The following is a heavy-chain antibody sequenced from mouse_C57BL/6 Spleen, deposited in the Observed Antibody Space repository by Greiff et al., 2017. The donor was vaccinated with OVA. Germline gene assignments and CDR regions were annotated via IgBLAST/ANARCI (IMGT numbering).Heavy chain of an antibody. CDR3: ARGGYYIRDYYAMDY. Sequence: VQLQQPGAEHVKPGASVKMSCKASGYTLPRYWITWVKQRPGQGLEWIGDIYPGSGSTNYNEKLKSKGTLTVDTYSSTAYMQLSSLTSEDSAVYDCARGGYYIRDYYAMDYWGQGTLVTGFS. CDR1: GYTLPRYW. D-gene: IGHD2-3*01. J-gene: IGHJ4*01. CDR2: IYPGSGST. V-gene: IGHV1-55*01.